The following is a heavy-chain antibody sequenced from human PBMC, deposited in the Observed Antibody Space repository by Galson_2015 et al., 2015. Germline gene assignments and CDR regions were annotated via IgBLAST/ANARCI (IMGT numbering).Heavy chain of an antibody. Sequence: SVKVSCKASGGTFSRYRISWVRQAPGQGLEWMGGITSLFATANYAQKFQGRVTITADKSTSTAYMELRRLTSVDTAVYYCAREMGEHIEQFFDYWGQGTLVTVSS. CDR2: ITSLFATA. D-gene: IGHD2-21*01. V-gene: IGHV1-69*06. CDR3: AREMGEHIEQFFDY. CDR1: GGTFSRYR. J-gene: IGHJ4*02.